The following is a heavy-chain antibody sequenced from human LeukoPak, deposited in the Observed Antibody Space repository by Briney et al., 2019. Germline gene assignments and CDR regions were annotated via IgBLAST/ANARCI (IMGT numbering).Heavy chain of an antibody. Sequence: SETLSLTCTVSGGSISSGGYYWSWIRQHPGKGLEWIGYIYYSGSTYYNPSLKSRVTISVDTSKNQFSLKLSSVTAADTAVYYCARSFSKYYDILTGPNGDGMDVWGQGTTVTVSS. J-gene: IGHJ6*02. D-gene: IGHD3-9*01. V-gene: IGHV4-31*03. CDR2: IYYSGST. CDR3: ARSFSKYYDILTGPNGDGMDV. CDR1: GGSISSGGYY.